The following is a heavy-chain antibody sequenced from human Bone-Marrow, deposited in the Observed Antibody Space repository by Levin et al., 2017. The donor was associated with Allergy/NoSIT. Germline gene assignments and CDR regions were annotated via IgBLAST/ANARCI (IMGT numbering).Heavy chain of an antibody. J-gene: IGHJ6*02. CDR2: ISGTHDTT. D-gene: IGHD6-13*01. Sequence: GSLRLSCAASGFTFSSFAMSWIRQAPGKGLEWVSTISGTHDTTYYADSVKGRFTISRDNSKNTLYLQMNSLRVEDTAVYYCASYAAGSFYYGMDVWGHGTTVIVSS. CDR3: ASYAAGSFYYGMDV. V-gene: IGHV3-23*01. CDR1: GFTFSSFA.